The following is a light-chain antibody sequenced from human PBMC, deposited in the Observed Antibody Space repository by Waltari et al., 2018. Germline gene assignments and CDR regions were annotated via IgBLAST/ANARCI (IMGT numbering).Light chain of an antibody. CDR3: QQSYRTPWT. CDR2: AAS. Sequence: DIQMTQSPSSLSASVGDRVTITCRASQTIASYLNWYQQKPGKAPNLLIYAASSLQSGVPSRVSGSGSGTEFTITISSLQPEDFAVYFCQQSYRTPWTFGQGTRVEIK. V-gene: IGKV1-39*01. J-gene: IGKJ1*01. CDR1: QTIASY.